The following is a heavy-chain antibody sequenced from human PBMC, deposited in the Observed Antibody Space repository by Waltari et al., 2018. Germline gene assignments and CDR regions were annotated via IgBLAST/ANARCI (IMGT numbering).Heavy chain of an antibody. CDR3: ARGDGGSGLGASDI. Sequence: QVQLVESGGGVVQSGRSLRLSCVGSGFTFRNHGMNWVRQAPGKGLEWVAGIWYDGSNKNYLDSVKGRFTISRDNSKNTLYLEMNSLRAEDTAVYFCARGDGGSGLGASDIWGQGTMVTVSS. V-gene: IGHV3-33*01. J-gene: IGHJ3*02. CDR1: GFTFRNHG. CDR2: IWYDGSNK. D-gene: IGHD3-3*01.